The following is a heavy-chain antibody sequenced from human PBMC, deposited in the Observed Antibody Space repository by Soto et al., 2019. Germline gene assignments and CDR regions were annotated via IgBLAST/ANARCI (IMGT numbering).Heavy chain of an antibody. CDR3: AGDRYDILPGYPQYYFDY. J-gene: IGHJ4*02. CDR2: ISSSSSTI. V-gene: IGHV3-48*02. CDR1: GFTFSSYS. D-gene: IGHD3-9*01. Sequence: EVQLVESGGGLVQPGGSLRLSCAASGFTFSSYSMNWVRQAPGKGLEWVSYISSSSSTIYYADSVKGRFTISRDNAKNSLYLQMNSLRDEDTAVYYCAGDRYDILPGYPQYYFDYWGQGTLVTVSS.